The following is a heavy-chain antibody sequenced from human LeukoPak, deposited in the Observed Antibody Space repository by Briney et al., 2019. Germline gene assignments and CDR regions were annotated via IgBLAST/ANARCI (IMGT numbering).Heavy chain of an antibody. CDR1: GYSISSGYY. J-gene: IGHJ4*02. D-gene: IGHD6-19*01. V-gene: IGHV4-38-2*02. CDR3: ARDNQTSGWGPHYFTY. Sequence: PSETLSLTCTVSGYSISSGYYWGWIRQPPGKGLEWIGSIYHTGSTYYNPSLKSRVTLSVDTSKNQFSLNLSSMTAADTAVYYCARDNQTSGWGPHYFTYWAQGILVTVSS. CDR2: IYHTGST.